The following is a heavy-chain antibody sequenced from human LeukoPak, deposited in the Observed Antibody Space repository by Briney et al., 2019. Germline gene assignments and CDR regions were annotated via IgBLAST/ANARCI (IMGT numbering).Heavy chain of an antibody. J-gene: IGHJ2*01. CDR3: ARGGGYDFWSGYSNWYFDL. CDR2: IYYSGST. Sequence: SETLSLTCTVSGVSISSSSYYWGWIRQPPGKGLEWIGSIYYSGSTYYNPSLKSRVTISVDTSKNQFSLKLSSVTAADTAVYYCARGGGYDFWSGYSNWYFDLWGRGTLVTVSS. D-gene: IGHD3-3*01. CDR1: GVSISSSSYY. V-gene: IGHV4-39*07.